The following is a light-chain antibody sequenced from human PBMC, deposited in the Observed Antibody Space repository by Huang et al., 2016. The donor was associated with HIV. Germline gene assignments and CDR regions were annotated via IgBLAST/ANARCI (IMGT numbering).Light chain of an antibody. CDR1: QNVSSN. J-gene: IGKJ2*01. V-gene: IGKV3D-15*01. Sequence: EIVMRQSPATLSVSPGERVALSCTASQNVSSNLAWYQEKPGQPPSRVIYDTSTRATGIPARFSGSGSGTEFTLSISSLQSEDFAFYYCQQYNNWPPYTFGQGTKLEIK. CDR2: DTS. CDR3: QQYNNWPPYT.